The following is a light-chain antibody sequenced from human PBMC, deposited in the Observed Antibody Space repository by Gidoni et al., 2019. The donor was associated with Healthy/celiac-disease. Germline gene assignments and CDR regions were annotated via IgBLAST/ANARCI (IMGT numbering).Light chain of an antibody. Sequence: SYELTQPPSVSVSPGQTASITCPGAKLGDKYACWYQQKPGQSPVLVLYQDSKRPSGIPERFSGSNSGNTATRTISGTQAMDEADYYCQAWDSSTVVFGGGTKLTVL. J-gene: IGLJ2*01. CDR1: KLGDKY. CDR3: QAWDSSTVV. V-gene: IGLV3-1*01. CDR2: QDS.